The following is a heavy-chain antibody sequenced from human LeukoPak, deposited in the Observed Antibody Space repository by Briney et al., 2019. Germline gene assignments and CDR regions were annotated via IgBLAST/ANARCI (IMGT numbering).Heavy chain of an antibody. V-gene: IGHV3-48*01. Sequence: TGGSLRLSCVASGFSFSSYSMNWVRQASGKGLEWVSFISGSSSTIDYADSVKGRLTISRDNGKNSLFLHMNSLRAEDTAVYYCARKNTTSSEDYWGQGTLVTVSS. CDR3: ARKNTTSSEDY. J-gene: IGHJ4*02. D-gene: IGHD6-6*01. CDR1: GFSFSSYS. CDR2: ISGSSSTI.